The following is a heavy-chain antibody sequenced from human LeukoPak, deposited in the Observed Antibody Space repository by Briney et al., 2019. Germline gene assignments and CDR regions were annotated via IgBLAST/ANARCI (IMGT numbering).Heavy chain of an antibody. CDR2: IYYSGST. CDR1: GGSISSSSYY. V-gene: IGHV4-39*07. CDR3: AREGEKGIAVAGFNWFDP. J-gene: IGHJ5*02. Sequence: PSETLSLTCTVSGGSISSSSYYWGWIRQPPGKGLEWIGSIYYSGSTYYNPSLKSRVTISVDTSKNQFSLKLSSVTAADTAVYYCAREGEKGIAVAGFNWFDPWGQGTLVTVSS. D-gene: IGHD6-19*01.